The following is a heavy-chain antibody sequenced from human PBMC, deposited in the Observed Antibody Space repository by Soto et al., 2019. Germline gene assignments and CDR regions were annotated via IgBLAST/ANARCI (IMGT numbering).Heavy chain of an antibody. Sequence: TGGSLRLSCAASGFTFSSYGMHWVRQAPGKGLEWVAVIWYDGSNKYYADSVKGRFTISRDNSKNTLYLQMNSLRAEDTAVYYCARDFSGSYVFDYWGQGTLVTVSS. CDR1: GFTFSSYG. V-gene: IGHV3-33*01. CDR2: IWYDGSNK. CDR3: ARDFSGSYVFDY. D-gene: IGHD1-26*01. J-gene: IGHJ4*02.